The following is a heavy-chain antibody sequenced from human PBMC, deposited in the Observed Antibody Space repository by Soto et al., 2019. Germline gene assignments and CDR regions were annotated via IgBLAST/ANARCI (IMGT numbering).Heavy chain of an antibody. CDR1: GFTFSSYA. J-gene: IGHJ6*02. Sequence: GGSLRLSCAASGFTFSSYAMSWVRQAPGKGLEWVSAISGSGGSIYYADSVKGRFTISRDNAKNSLYLQMNSLRAEDTAVYYCALRFLEWVPQSSLYYYYGMDGWGQGTTVTVAS. CDR3: ALRFLEWVPQSSLYYYYGMDG. V-gene: IGHV3-23*01. CDR2: ISGSGGSI. D-gene: IGHD3-3*01.